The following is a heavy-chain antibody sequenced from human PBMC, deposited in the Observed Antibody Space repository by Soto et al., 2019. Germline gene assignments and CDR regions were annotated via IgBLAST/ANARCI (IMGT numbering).Heavy chain of an antibody. J-gene: IGHJ6*02. CDR2: ISGSAITT. Sequence: EVQLLDSGGGLVQPGGSPRLSCAASGFTFSSYAMSWVRQAPGKGLEWVSAISGSAITTYYADSVKGRFTISRDNSKNTVYLQMNSLRAEDTAIYYCAKVIVARGGMDVWGRGTTVTVSS. CDR3: AKVIVARGGMDV. CDR1: GFTFSSYA. D-gene: IGHD6-6*01. V-gene: IGHV3-23*01.